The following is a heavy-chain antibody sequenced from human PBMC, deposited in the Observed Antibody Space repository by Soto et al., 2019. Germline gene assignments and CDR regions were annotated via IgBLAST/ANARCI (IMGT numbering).Heavy chain of an antibody. J-gene: IGHJ4*02. V-gene: IGHV3-72*01. D-gene: IGHD3-16*01. Sequence: EVKLVESGGGLVQPGGSLRLSCAASGFSFSDYYMDWVRQVPGKGLEWVGRSRNKANSYNPEYAPSVKDRFSISRDNSKGPMYLEINSLKTEDTAVYFWAREPGGSYDYWGQGALVNVFS. CDR3: AREPGGSYDY. CDR2: SRNKANSYNP. CDR1: GFSFSDYY.